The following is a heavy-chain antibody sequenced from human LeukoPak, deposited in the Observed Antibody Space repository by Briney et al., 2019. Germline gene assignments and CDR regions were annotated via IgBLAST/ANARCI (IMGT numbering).Heavy chain of an antibody. D-gene: IGHD6-19*01. CDR1: GGSISSSSYY. J-gene: IGHJ6*03. V-gene: IGHV4-39*01. CDR3: ARRALAVAGTPNYYYYMDV. CDR2: IYYSGST. Sequence: SETLSLTCTVSGGSISSSSYYWGWIRQPPGKGLEWIGSIYYSGSTYYNPSLKSRVTTSVDTSKNQFSLKLSSVTAADTAVYYCARRALAVAGTPNYYYYMDVWGKGTTVTVSS.